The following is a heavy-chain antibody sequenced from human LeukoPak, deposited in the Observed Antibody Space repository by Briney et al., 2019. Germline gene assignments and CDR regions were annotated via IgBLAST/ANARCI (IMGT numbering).Heavy chain of an antibody. Sequence: PSGGSLRLSCAASGFTLSSYEMNWVRLAPGKGRECISYISRTGNSIYYADSVKGRFTISRDSPKNSLYLQMNSLRAEETAVYYCARGPYSSNWYVDYWGQGTLVTVAS. CDR2: ISRTGNSI. V-gene: IGHV3-48*03. CDR3: ARGPYSSNWYVDY. D-gene: IGHD6-13*01. J-gene: IGHJ4*02. CDR1: GFTLSSYE.